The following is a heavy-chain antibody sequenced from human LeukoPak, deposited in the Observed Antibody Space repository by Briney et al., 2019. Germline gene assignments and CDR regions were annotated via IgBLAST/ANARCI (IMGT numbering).Heavy chain of an antibody. D-gene: IGHD6-19*01. V-gene: IGHV5-51*01. J-gene: IGHJ4*02. Sequence: GESLKISCKGSGYYFTDYWIGWIRQMPGKGLEWMGIIYSGDSDTRYSPSFQGQVTISADKSISTAYLQWSSLKASDTAMYYCARAPQFSSGWYGPFDYWGQGSLVTVSS. CDR1: GYYFTDYW. CDR3: ARAPQFSSGWYGPFDY. CDR2: IYSGDSDT.